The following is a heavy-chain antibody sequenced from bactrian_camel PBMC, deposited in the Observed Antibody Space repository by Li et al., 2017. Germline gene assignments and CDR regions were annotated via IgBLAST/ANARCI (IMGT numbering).Heavy chain of an antibody. CDR1: GFTLSSND. V-gene: IGHV3S40*01. J-gene: IGHJ4*01. D-gene: IGHD3*01. CDR3: VNGASDVGYNY. Sequence: VQLVESGGGLVQPGGSLRLSCAASGFTLSSNDMSWVRQAPGKGLEWVSYINSGGGSTFYADHVKGRFTISRDNAKNTLYLQLNSLRTEDTAMYYCVNGASDVGYNYWGQGTQVTVS. CDR2: INSGGGST.